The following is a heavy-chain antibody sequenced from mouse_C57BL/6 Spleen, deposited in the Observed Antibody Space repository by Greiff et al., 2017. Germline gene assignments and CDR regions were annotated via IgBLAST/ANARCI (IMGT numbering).Heavy chain of an antibody. D-gene: IGHD2-4*01. V-gene: IGHV1-26*01. Sequence: EVQLQQSGPELVKPGASVKISCKASGYTFTDYYMNWVQQSHGKSLEWIGDISPNNGGTSYNQKFKGKATLTVDKSASTAYMELRSLTSEDSAVYYCAITYDYDPYYWGQGTTLTVSS. J-gene: IGHJ2*01. CDR3: AITYDYDPYY. CDR2: ISPNNGGT. CDR1: GYTFTDYY.